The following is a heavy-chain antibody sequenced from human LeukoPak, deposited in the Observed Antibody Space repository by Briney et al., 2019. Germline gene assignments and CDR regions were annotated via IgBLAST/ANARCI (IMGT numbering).Heavy chain of an antibody. J-gene: IGHJ6*02. CDR2: IYHSGST. CDR1: GGSISSSNW. CDR3: ARDPGSNDGMDV. V-gene: IGHV4-4*02. Sequence: SGTLSLTCAVSGGSISSSNWWSWVRQPPGKGLEWIGEIYHSGSTNYNPSLKSRVTTSVDKSKNQFSLKLSSVTAADTAVYYCARDPGSNDGMDVWGQGTTVTVSS.